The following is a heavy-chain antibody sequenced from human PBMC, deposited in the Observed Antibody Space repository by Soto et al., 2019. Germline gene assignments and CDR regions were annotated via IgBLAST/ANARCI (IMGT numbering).Heavy chain of an antibody. V-gene: IGHV1-24*01. J-gene: IGHJ6*02. CDR2: FDPEDGET. Sequence: ASVKVSCKVSGYTLTELSMHWVRQAPGKGLEWMGGFDPEDGETIYAQKFQGRVTMTEDTSTDTAYMELSSLRSEDTAVYYCARVKAPIQLLSSNDYYYYGMDVWGQGTTVTVSS. CDR3: ARVKAPIQLLSSNDYYYYGMDV. CDR1: GYTLTELS. D-gene: IGHD2-2*01.